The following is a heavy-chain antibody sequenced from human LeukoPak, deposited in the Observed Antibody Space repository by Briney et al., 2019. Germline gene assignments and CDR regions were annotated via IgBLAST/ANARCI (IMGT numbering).Heavy chain of an antibody. V-gene: IGHV1-2*02. Sequence: ASVKVSCKASGGTFSSYAISWVRQAPGQGLEWMGWINPNSGGTNYAQKFQGRVTMTRDTSISTAYMELSRLRSDDTAVYYCARVSNPAVAMYYFDYWGQGTLVTVSS. CDR3: ARVSNPAVAMYYFDY. J-gene: IGHJ4*02. CDR2: INPNSGGT. CDR1: GGTFSSYA. D-gene: IGHD6-19*01.